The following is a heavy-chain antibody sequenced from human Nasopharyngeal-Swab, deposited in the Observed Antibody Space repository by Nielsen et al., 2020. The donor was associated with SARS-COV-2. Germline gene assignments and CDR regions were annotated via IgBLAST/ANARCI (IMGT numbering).Heavy chain of an antibody. CDR2: TNTNTGNP. D-gene: IGHD3-9*01. Sequence: ASVKVSCKASGYTFTSYAMNWVRQAPGQGLEWMGWTNTNTGNPTYAQGFTGRFVFSLDTSVSTAYLQISSLKAEDTAVYYCARDGYFDWLALSWFDPWGQGTLVTVSS. CDR3: ARDGYFDWLALSWFDP. CDR1: GYTFTSYA. J-gene: IGHJ5*02. V-gene: IGHV7-4-1*02.